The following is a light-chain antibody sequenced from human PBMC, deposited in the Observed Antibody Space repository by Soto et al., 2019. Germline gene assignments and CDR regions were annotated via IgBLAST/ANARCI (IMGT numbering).Light chain of an antibody. Sequence: EIVLTQSPGTLSVSPGEGATLSCRASQSISDLAWFQQKRGQAPRLLIYGASRRATGIPDRFSGFGSETEFTLTISRLEPEDCAVYYCQQHDRSLSITFGPGTKVEIK. V-gene: IGKV3-20*01. J-gene: IGKJ3*01. CDR2: GAS. CDR1: QSISD. CDR3: QQHDRSLSIT.